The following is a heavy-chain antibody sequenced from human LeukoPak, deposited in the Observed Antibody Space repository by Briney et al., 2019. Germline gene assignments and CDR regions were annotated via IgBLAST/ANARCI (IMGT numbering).Heavy chain of an antibody. J-gene: IGHJ4*02. Sequence: GGSLRLSCAASGFTFSSYWMHWVRQAPGKGLVWVSAISGSGGSTYYADSVKGRFTISRDNSKNTLYLQMNSLRAEDTAVYYCAKDKVRLITFGGVIVDYWGQGTLVTVSS. CDR1: GFTFSSYW. CDR3: AKDKVRLITFGGVIVDY. CDR2: ISGSGGST. D-gene: IGHD3-16*02. V-gene: IGHV3-23*01.